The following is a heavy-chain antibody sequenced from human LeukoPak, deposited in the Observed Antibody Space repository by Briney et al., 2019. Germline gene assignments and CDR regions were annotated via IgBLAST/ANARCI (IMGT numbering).Heavy chain of an antibody. D-gene: IGHD6-13*01. CDR3: AKDSGSGIAAAGTDFDY. J-gene: IGHJ4*02. CDR2: ISGSGGST. Sequence: GGFLRLSCGASGFTFSSYAMSWVRQAPGKGLEWISAISGSGGSTYYADSVKGRFTISRDNSKNTLYLQMNSLRAEDTAVYYCAKDSGSGIAAAGTDFDYWGQGTLVTVSS. CDR1: GFTFSSYA. V-gene: IGHV3-23*01.